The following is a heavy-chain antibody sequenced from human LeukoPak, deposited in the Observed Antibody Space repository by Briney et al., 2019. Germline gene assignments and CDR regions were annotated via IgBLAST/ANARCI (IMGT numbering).Heavy chain of an antibody. V-gene: IGHV1-69*04. CDR3: AREKTLEVLYGMDV. CDR2: IIPILGIA. J-gene: IGHJ6*02. CDR1: GGTFSSYA. Sequence: GASVKVSCKASGGTFSSYAISWVRQAPGQGLEWMGRIIPILGIANYAQKFQVRVTITADKSTSTAYMELSSLRSEDTAVYYCAREKTLEVLYGMDVWGQGTTVTVSS.